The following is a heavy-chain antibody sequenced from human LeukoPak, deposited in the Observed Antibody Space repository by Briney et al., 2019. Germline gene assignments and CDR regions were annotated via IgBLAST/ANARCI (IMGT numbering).Heavy chain of an antibody. J-gene: IGHJ4*02. Sequence: KSSETLSLTCTVSGGSISSGGYYWSWIRQHPGKGLEWIGYIYYSGSTYYNPSLKSRVTISVDTSKNQFSLKLSSVTAADTAVYYCAGSPFPCSGGSCYEFDYWGQGTLVTVSS. D-gene: IGHD2-15*01. V-gene: IGHV4-31*03. CDR2: IYYSGST. CDR1: GGSISSGGYY. CDR3: AGSPFPCSGGSCYEFDY.